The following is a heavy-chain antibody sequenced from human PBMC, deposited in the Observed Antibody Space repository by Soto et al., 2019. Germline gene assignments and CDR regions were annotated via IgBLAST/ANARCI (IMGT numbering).Heavy chain of an antibody. CDR3: ARGPRGYSGYDFGFGAGGEKCDY. D-gene: IGHD5-12*01. CDR1: GGSFSGYY. CDR2: INHTGST. Sequence: QVQLQQWGAGLLKPSETLSLTCAVYGGSFSGYYWSWIRQPPGTGLEWIGEINHTGSTNYNPSLKSRVTISVDTSKNEFSLKLRSVTAADTAVYYCARGPRGYSGYDFGFGAGGEKCDYWGQGTLVTFSS. V-gene: IGHV4-34*01. J-gene: IGHJ4*02.